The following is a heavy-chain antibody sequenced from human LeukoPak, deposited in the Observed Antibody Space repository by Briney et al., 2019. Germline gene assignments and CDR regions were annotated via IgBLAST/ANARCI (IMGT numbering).Heavy chain of an antibody. J-gene: IGHJ4*02. CDR3: ARDPALDCGGHCYSFGLDY. CDR2: ISAYNGNT. Sequence: GASVKVSCKASGYSFTSYGISWARQAPGQGLEWMGWISAYNGNTNYAQKLQGRVTMTTDTSTSTAYMELRSLRSDDTAVYYCARDPALDCGGHCYSFGLDYWGQGTLVTVSS. V-gene: IGHV1-18*04. CDR1: GYSFTSYG. D-gene: IGHD2-21*02.